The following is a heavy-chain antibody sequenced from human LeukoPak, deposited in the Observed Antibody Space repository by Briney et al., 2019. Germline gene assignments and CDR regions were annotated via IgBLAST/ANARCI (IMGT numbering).Heavy chain of an antibody. D-gene: IGHD2-8*01. V-gene: IGHV3-11*03. Sequence: PGGSLRLSCAASGFTFSDYYMSWIRQAPGKGLEWVSYISSSDTYTNYADSVKGRFTISRDNAKNSLYLQMNSLRAEDTAIYYCAKHRPLGGNVLKAVALDYWGQGTLVTVSS. CDR2: ISSSDTYT. J-gene: IGHJ4*02. CDR1: GFTFSDYY. CDR3: AKHRPLGGNVLKAVALDY.